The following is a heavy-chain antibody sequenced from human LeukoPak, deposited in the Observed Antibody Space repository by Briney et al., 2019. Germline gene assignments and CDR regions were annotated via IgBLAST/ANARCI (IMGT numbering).Heavy chain of an antibody. D-gene: IGHD1-14*01. J-gene: IGHJ4*02. Sequence: GGSLRLSRAASGFTVITNDMTWVRQAPGKGLEWVSVLYSDGNTKYADSVQGRFTISRDNSKHTLYLEMNSLSPDDTAVYYCARGVEPLAANTLAYWGQGTLVTVSS. CDR2: LYSDGNT. V-gene: IGHV3-53*01. CDR1: GFTVITND. CDR3: ARGVEPLAANTLAY.